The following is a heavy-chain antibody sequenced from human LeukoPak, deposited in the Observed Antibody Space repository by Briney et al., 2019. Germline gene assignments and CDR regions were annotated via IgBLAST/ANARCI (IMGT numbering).Heavy chain of an antibody. V-gene: IGHV3-23*01. D-gene: IGHD2-15*01. CDR3: ARGGDYMDV. Sequence: GGSLRLSCAASGFTFSSYAMSWVRQAPGKGLEWVSDINGSGGSTYYADSVKGRFTISRDNSKNTLYLQMNSLRAEDTAVYYCARGGDYMDVWGKGTTVTVSS. CDR2: INGSGGST. J-gene: IGHJ6*03. CDR1: GFTFSSYA.